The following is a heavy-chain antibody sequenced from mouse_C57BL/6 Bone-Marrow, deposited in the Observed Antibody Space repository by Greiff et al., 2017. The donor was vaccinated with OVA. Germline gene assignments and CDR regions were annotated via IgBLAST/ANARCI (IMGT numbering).Heavy chain of an antibody. CDR2: IWGVGST. CDR1: GFSLTSYG. V-gene: IGHV2-6*01. D-gene: IGHD4-1*02. J-gene: IGHJ1*03. Sequence: QVQLKVSGPGLVAPSQSLSITCTVSGFSLTSYGVDWVRQSPGKGLEWLGVIWGVGSTNYNSALKSRLSISKDNSKSQVFLKMNSLQTDDTAMYYCARSSTGTGAPDVWGTGTTVTVSS. CDR3: ARSSTGTGAPDV.